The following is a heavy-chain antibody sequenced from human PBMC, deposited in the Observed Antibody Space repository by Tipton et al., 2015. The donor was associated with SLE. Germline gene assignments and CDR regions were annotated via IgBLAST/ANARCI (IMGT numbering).Heavy chain of an antibody. D-gene: IGHD2-15*01. V-gene: IGHV4-39*01. CDR2: IYYSGST. CDR1: GGSISSSTYY. CDR3: ARVRWELPPNDALDI. Sequence: TLSLTCTVSGGSISSSTYYWGWIRQPRGKGLEWIGSIYYSGSTYYNPSLKSRVTISVDTSKNQFFLKVNSVTAADTAVYYCARVRWELPPNDALDIWGQGTMVTVSS. J-gene: IGHJ3*02.